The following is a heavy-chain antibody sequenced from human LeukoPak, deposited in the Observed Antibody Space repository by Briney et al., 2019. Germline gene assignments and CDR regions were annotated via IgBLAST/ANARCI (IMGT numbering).Heavy chain of an antibody. V-gene: IGHV3-66*01. D-gene: IGHD2-2*01. CDR2: IYSGGST. CDR3: ARGDHCSSTSCGYYYYGRDV. Sequence: PGGSLRLSCAASGFTVSSKYMSWVRQAPGKGLEWVSVIYSGGSTYYADSVKGRFTISRDNSKNTVYLQMNSLRAEDTAVYYCARGDHCSSTSCGYYYYGRDVWGQGTTVTVSS. CDR1: GFTVSSKY. J-gene: IGHJ6*02.